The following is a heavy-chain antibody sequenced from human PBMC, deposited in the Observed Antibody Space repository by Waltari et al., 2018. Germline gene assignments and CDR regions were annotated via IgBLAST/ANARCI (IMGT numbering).Heavy chain of an antibody. V-gene: IGHV4-38-2*02. CDR1: GDSITSGYY. CDR2: IYHSGAA. Sequence: QVQLRESGPGLVKPWETLSLTCGISGDSITSGYYWGWVRQPPGKGLEWLGFIYHSGAANYTPSLRSRVTMSVDTPMNQLSRTLTSVTTADTAVYYCGRDPRYYNNDYFDPWGPGSLVTVSS. D-gene: IGHD3-9*01. J-gene: IGHJ5*02. CDR3: GRDPRYYNNDYFDP.